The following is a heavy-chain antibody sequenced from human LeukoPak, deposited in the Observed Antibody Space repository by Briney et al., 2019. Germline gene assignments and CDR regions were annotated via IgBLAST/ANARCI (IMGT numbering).Heavy chain of an antibody. CDR2: IYYSGST. CDR3: ASSKRITIFGVVMPYYYYGMDV. J-gene: IGHJ6*02. Sequence: SETLSLTCTVSGGSVSSGSYYWSWIRQPPGKGPEWIGYIYYSGSTNYNPSLKSRVTISVDTSKNQFSLKLSSVTAADTAVYYCASSKRITIFGVVMPYYYYGMDVWGQGTTVTVSS. CDR1: GGSVSSGSYY. V-gene: IGHV4-61*01. D-gene: IGHD3-3*01.